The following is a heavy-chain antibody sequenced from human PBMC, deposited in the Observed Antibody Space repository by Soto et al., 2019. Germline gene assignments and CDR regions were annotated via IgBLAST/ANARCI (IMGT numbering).Heavy chain of an antibody. Sequence: GGSLRLSCAASGFPFGTYAVSWVRQAPGKGLEWVSGISGSGDNTYYADSVKGRFTISRDNPKNTLYLQMNSLRAEDTAVYYCAKDTAYDSSGYYYSPNDAFDIWGQGTKVTVSS. CDR2: ISGSGDNT. CDR1: GFPFGTYA. J-gene: IGHJ3*02. V-gene: IGHV3-23*01. CDR3: AKDTAYDSSGYYYSPNDAFDI. D-gene: IGHD3-22*01.